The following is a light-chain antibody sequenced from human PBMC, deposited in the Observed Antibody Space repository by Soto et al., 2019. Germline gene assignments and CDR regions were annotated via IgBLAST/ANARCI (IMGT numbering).Light chain of an antibody. Sequence: DIRLTQSPSTLSASVGDRVTITCRARQSISDRLAWYQQKSGKATRLLIYRASSLENEVPSRFSGSGSGTEFTLTISSLQPDDFATYYCQQYNLYSAITFGQGTKMEI. CDR3: QQYNLYSAIT. V-gene: IGKV1-5*03. CDR1: QSISDR. J-gene: IGKJ2*01. CDR2: RAS.